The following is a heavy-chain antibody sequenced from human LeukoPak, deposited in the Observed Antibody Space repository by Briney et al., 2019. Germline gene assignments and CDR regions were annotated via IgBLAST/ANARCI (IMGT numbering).Heavy chain of an antibody. CDR1: GFTFSYYW. Sequence: QPGGSLRLSCAASGFTFSYYWMSWVRQAPGKGLEWVANIKQDGSEKYYVDSVKGRFTISRDNAKNSLYLQMNSLRAEDTAVYYCARDWDGLWAGFDIWGQGTMVTVSS. J-gene: IGHJ3*02. CDR3: ARDWDGLWAGFDI. V-gene: IGHV3-7*01. D-gene: IGHD4/OR15-4a*01. CDR2: IKQDGSEK.